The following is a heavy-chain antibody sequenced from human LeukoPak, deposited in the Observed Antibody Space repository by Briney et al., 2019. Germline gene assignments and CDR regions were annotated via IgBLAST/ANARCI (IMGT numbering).Heavy chain of an antibody. Sequence: GASVKVSCKASGYTFASYDINWVRQAAGQGLEWMGWMNPNSGNTGYAQKFQGRVTITRNTSISTAYMELSSLRSEDTAVYYCARAKIRTRNWFDPWGQGTLVTVSS. CDR2: MNPNSGNT. CDR1: GYTFASYD. CDR3: ARAKIRTRNWFDP. J-gene: IGHJ5*02. V-gene: IGHV1-8*03. D-gene: IGHD1-14*01.